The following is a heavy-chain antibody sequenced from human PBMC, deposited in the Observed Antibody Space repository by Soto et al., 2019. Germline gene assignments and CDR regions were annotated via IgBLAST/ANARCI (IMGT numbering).Heavy chain of an antibody. J-gene: IGHJ6*03. CDR3: ARVGYDFWSGYYPIPYYYYYMDV. D-gene: IGHD3-3*01. CDR2: INHSGST. Sequence: QVQLQQWGAGLLKPSETLSLTCAVYGGSFSGYYWSWIRQPPGKGLEWIGEINHSGSTNYNPSLKSRVTISVDTSKNQFSLKLSSVTAADTAVYYCARVGYDFWSGYYPIPYYYYYMDVWGKGTTVTVSS. V-gene: IGHV4-34*01. CDR1: GGSFSGYY.